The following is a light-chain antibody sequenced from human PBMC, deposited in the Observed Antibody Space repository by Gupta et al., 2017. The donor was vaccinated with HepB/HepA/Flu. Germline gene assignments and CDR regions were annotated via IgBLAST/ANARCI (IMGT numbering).Light chain of an antibody. CDR2: SIS. J-gene: IGKJ1*01. CDR1: QTVSPSY. Sequence: NVLTQSPGTLSLSPGQRATLFCRASQTVSPSYLAWYQQKPGQAPTLLIYSISTRATGIPGRFSGSGSGTDFTLTINRVEPEDLAVYYCQQYKAFGQGTKVEIK. CDR3: QQYKA. V-gene: IGKV3-20*01.